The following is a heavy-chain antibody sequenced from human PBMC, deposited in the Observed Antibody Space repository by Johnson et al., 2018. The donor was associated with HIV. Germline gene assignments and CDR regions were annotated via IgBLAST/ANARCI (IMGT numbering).Heavy chain of an antibody. CDR1: GFTFSSYA. CDR2: ISYDGSNK. CDR3: AKEDPWRRALDI. Sequence: QVQLVESGGGVVQPGRSLRLSCAASGFTFSSYAMHWVRQAPAKGLEWVAVISYDGSNKYYADSVKGRFTIYRDNFKNTLYLQMNGLRPKDTAVYYCAKEDPWRRALDIWGQGTVVTVSS. V-gene: IGHV3-30*04. D-gene: IGHD1-1*01. J-gene: IGHJ3*02.